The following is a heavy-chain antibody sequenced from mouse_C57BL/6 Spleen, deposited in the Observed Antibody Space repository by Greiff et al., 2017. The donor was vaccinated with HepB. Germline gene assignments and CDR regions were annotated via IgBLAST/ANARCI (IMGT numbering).Heavy chain of an antibody. CDR1: GYAFSSYW. Sequence: QVQLQQSGAELVKPGASVKISCKASGYAFSSYWMNWVKQRPGKGLEWIGQIYPGDGDTNYNGKFKGKATLTADKSSSTAYMQLSSLTSEDSAVYFCARSSPLTTVVATPFAYWGQGTLVTVSA. CDR3: ARSSPLTTVVATPFAY. V-gene: IGHV1-80*01. J-gene: IGHJ3*01. CDR2: IYPGDGDT. D-gene: IGHD1-1*01.